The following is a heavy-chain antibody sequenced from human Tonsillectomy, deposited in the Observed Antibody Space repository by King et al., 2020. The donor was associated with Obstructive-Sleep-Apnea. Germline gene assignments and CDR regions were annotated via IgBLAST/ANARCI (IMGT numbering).Heavy chain of an antibody. CDR1: GFTFSSYD. D-gene: IGHD3-10*01. V-gene: IGHV3-13*01. CDR2: SGTAGDT. Sequence: VQLVESGGGLVQPGGSLGLSCAASGFTFSSYDMHWVRQATGKGLEWVSASGTAGDTYYPGSVKGRFTISRENAKNSLYLQMNSLRAGDTAVYYCARSRSTLGSGVGDYYYYYGMDVWGQGTTVTVSS. CDR3: ARSRSTLGSGVGDYYYYYGMDV. J-gene: IGHJ6*02.